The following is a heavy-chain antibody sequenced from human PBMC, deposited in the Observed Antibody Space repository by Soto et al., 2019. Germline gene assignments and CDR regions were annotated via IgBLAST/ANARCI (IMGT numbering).Heavy chain of an antibody. CDR3: ERDVAAAGTTFFDY. CDR1: GGSISSGGYH. J-gene: IGHJ4*02. V-gene: IGHV4-31*03. D-gene: IGHD6-13*01. CDR2: IYYSGST. Sequence: PSETLSLTCTVSGGSISSGGYHWSWIRQHPGKGLEWIGYIYYSGSTYYNPSLKSRVTISVDTSKNQFSLKLSSVTAADTAVYYCERDVAAAGTTFFDYWGQGTLVTVSS.